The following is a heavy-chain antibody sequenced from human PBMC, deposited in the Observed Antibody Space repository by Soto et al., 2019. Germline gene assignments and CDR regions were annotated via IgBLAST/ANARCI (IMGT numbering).Heavy chain of an antibody. Sequence: EVQVVQSGAEVKKPGESLKISCKGSGYSFSIYWIGWVRQMPGKGLEWMGTIYPSDSDTRYGPSVQGQVTISADRSFRTAYLQWSSLKASDTAMYYCARLLFLSGGAYIDHWGQGTLVTVSS. D-gene: IGHD2-15*01. J-gene: IGHJ4*02. CDR3: ARLLFLSGGAYIDH. V-gene: IGHV5-51*03. CDR2: IYPSDSDT. CDR1: GYSFSIYW.